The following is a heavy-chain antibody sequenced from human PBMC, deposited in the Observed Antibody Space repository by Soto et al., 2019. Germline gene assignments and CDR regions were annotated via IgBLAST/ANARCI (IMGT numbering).Heavy chain of an antibody. CDR3: ARDYCSGGSCPDY. CDR1: GFTFSSYS. D-gene: IGHD2-15*01. J-gene: IGHJ4*02. CDR2: ISSSSSTI. Sequence: EVQLVESGGGLVQPGGSLRLSCVASGFTFSSYSMNWVRQAPGKGLEWVSYISSSSSTIYYADSVKGRFTISRDNAKNSLYLQMNSLRAEDTAVYYWARDYCSGGSCPDYWGQGTLVTVSS. V-gene: IGHV3-48*01.